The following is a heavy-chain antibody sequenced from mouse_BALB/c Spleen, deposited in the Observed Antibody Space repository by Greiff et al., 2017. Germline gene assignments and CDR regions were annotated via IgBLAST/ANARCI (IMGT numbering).Heavy chain of an antibody. J-gene: IGHJ2*01. CDR1: GFSLTGYG. D-gene: IGHD4-1*01. V-gene: IGHV2-6-7*01. CDR3: ARANWATYFDY. CDR2: IWGDGST. Sequence: VQRVESGPGLVAPSQSLSITCTVSGFSLTGYGVNWVRQPPGKGLEWLGMIWGDGSTDYNSALKSRLSISKDNSKSQVFLKMNSLQTDDTARYYCARANWATYFDYWGQGTTLTVSS.